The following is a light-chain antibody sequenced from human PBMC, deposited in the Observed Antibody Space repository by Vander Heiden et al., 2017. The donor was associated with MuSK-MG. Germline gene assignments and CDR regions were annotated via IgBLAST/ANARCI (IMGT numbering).Light chain of an antibody. CDR1: QGISTY. CDR3: QQANSYPIT. CDR2: AAS. J-gene: IGKJ5*01. Sequence: DIQMTQSPSSVSASVGDRVAITCRASQGISTYLAWYQQKPGEAPKLLIYAASNLASGVPSRFSGSGSGADFTLTINSLQPEDFATYYCQQANSYPITFGPGTRLEIK. V-gene: IGKV1-12*01.